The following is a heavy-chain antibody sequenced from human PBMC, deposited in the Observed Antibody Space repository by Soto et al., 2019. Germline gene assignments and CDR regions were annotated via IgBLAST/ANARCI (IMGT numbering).Heavy chain of an antibody. CDR2: VSNSGTST. CDR1: GFMFSGYA. CDR3: VKDLAASGWFDP. D-gene: IGHD2-15*01. V-gene: IGHV3-23*01. J-gene: IGHJ5*02. Sequence: EVQLLESGGGLAQPGASLTLSCAASGFMFSGYAMSWVRQAPGKGLEWVSAVSNSGTSTSYADSVKGRFTISRDNSKNTLYLQMSSLEAEDTALYYCVKDLAASGWFDPWGQGTLVIVSS.